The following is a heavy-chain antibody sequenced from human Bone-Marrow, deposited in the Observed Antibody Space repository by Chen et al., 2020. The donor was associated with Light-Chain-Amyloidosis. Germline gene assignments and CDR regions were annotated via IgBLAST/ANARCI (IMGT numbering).Heavy chain of an antibody. V-gene: IGHV3-53*01. D-gene: IGHD6-25*01. J-gene: IGHJ2*01. CDR2: IYRGGPT. CDR1: GFAVSDNY. Sequence: EVQLVESGGGLIQPGGSLRLSCAASGFAVSDNYMSWVRQAPGKGLEWVSLIYRGGPTYYADSVKGRFTISRDNSKNTLYLQMNSLRADDSAVYYCARDPEISSGGFDLWGRGTLVTVSS. CDR3: ARDPEISSGGFDL.